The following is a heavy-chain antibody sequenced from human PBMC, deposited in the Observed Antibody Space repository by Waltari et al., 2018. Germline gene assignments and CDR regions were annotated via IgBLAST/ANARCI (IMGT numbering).Heavy chain of an antibody. J-gene: IGHJ6*03. CDR1: GFTFSSYW. V-gene: IGHV3-7*01. Sequence: EVQLVESGGGLVQPGGSLRLSCAASGFTFSSYWMSWVRQAPGKGLEWVANIKQDGSEKYYVDSVKGRFTISRDNAKNSLYLQMNSLRAEDTAVYYCARDRDSGYDYYYMDVWGKGTTVTVSS. CDR3: ARDRDSGYDYYYMDV. CDR2: IKQDGSEK. D-gene: IGHD1-26*01.